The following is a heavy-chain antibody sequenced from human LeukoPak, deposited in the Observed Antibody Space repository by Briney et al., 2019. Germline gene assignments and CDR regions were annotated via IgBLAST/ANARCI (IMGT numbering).Heavy chain of an antibody. J-gene: IGHJ4*02. D-gene: IGHD5-18*01. V-gene: IGHV3-48*03. CDR2: ISSSGSTI. Sequence: QPGGSLRLSCAASGFTFSSYEMNWVRQAPGKGLEWVSYISSSGSTIYYADSVKGRFTISRDNAKNSLYLQMNSLSAEDTAVYYCARGRYNYGYIFDCWGQGTLVTVSS. CDR1: GFTFSSYE. CDR3: ARGRYNYGYIFDC.